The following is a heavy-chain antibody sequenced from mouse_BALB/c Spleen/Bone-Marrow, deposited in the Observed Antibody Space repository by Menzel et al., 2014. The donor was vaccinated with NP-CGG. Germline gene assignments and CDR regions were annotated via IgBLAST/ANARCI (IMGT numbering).Heavy chain of an antibody. CDR1: GYTFTNYY. CDR2: IHPSNGGT. CDR3: TRTGFYGSGTYFDV. V-gene: IGHV1S81*02. J-gene: IGHJ1*01. D-gene: IGHD1-2*01. Sequence: QVQLKQSGAELVKPGASVKLSCKASGYTFTNYYVYWVKQRPGQGLEWIGEIHPSNGGTNFNEKFMSKATLTVDTSSSTSYMHLSIPSAEDSAVYCCTRTGFYGSGTYFDVWGAGTTLPVSS.